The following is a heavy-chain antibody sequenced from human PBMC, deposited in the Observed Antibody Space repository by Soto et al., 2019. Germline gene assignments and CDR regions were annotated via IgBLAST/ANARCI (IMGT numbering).Heavy chain of an antibody. CDR1: GGSISSYY. CDR2: IYYSGST. V-gene: IGHV4-59*01. CDR3: ASSNIAAAGFYYYGLDV. Sequence: QVQLQESGPGLVKPSETLSLTCTVSGGSISSYYWRWIRQPPGKGLEWIGYIYYSGSTNYNPSLKSRVTISVDTSKNQFSLKVSSVTAADTAVYYCASSNIAAAGFYYYGLDVWGRGTTVTVSS. D-gene: IGHD6-13*01. J-gene: IGHJ6*02.